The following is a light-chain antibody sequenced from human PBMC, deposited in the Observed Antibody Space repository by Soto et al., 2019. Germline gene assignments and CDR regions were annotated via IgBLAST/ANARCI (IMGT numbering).Light chain of an antibody. CDR1: QSVTRN. J-gene: IGKJ2*01. Sequence: ELVMTQSPAILSVSPGERVTLSCRASQSVTRNLAWYQHKPGQAPRLLISGASTRATGIPARFSGSGSGTEFTLTISNLQSEDFAVYYCQQYHHWHLYTFGQGTKLEIK. CDR2: GAS. V-gene: IGKV3D-15*01. CDR3: QQYHHWHLYT.